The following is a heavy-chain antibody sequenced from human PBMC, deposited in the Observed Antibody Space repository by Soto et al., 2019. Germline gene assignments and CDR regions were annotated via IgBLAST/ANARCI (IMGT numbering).Heavy chain of an antibody. CDR1: GGSISSYY. Sequence: SETLSLTCTVSGGSISSYYWSWIRQPPGKGLEWIGYIYYSGSTNYNPSLKSRVTISVDTSKNQFSLKLSSVTAADTAVYYCARLGRAAAHYYMDVWGKGTTVTVSS. V-gene: IGHV4-59*08. CDR2: IYYSGST. J-gene: IGHJ6*03. CDR3: ARLGRAAAHYYMDV. D-gene: IGHD6-13*01.